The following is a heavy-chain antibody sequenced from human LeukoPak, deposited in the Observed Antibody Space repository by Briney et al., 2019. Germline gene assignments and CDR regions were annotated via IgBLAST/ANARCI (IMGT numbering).Heavy chain of an antibody. Sequence: ASVKVSCKASGYAFTNYAVQWVRQAPGQRLEWMGWVNAGNGDTRYSPKLQGRVTIARDTSASTAYMELSSLTSEDTAVYYCARGRFCGGDCYHFDYWGQGTLVTVSS. CDR1: GYAFTNYA. J-gene: IGHJ4*02. CDR3: ARGRFCGGDCYHFDY. V-gene: IGHV1-3*01. CDR2: VNAGNGDT. D-gene: IGHD2-21*02.